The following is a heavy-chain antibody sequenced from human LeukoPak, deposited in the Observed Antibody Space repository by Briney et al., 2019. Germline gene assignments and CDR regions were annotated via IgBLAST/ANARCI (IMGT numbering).Heavy chain of an antibody. CDR3: ARLGYCSSASCGPFDY. CDR2: IYYSGST. V-gene: IGHV4-39*02. Sequence: SETLSLTCTVSGGSISSSGYYWGWIRQPPGKGLEWTGNIYYSGSTYYNPSLKSRVTISVDTSKSHFSLKLNSVTAADTALYYCARLGYCSSASCGPFDYWGQGTLVTVSS. J-gene: IGHJ4*02. D-gene: IGHD2-2*01. CDR1: GGSISSSGYY.